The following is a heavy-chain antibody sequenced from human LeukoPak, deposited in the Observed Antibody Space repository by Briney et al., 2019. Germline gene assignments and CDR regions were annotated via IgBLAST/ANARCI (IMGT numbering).Heavy chain of an antibody. D-gene: IGHD2-2*01. CDR2: IRYDGSNK. J-gene: IGHJ6*03. CDR3: VKDRYCSSTSCPHHMDV. CDR1: GFTFSSYG. Sequence: GGSLRLSCAASGFTFSSYGMHWVRQAPGKGLKWVAFIRYDGSNKYYADSVKGRFTISRDNSKNTLYLQMNSLRAEDTAVYYCVKDRYCSSTSCPHHMDVWGKGTTVTVSS. V-gene: IGHV3-30*02.